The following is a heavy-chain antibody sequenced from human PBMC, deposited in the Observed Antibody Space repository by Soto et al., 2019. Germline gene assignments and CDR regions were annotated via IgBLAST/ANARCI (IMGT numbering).Heavy chain of an antibody. CDR1: GGSISSSSYY. CDR3: ARHMPFYGYNYYGMDV. D-gene: IGHD3-10*01. CDR2: IYYSGST. J-gene: IGHJ6*02. V-gene: IGHV4-39*01. Sequence: PSETLSLTCTVSGGSISSSSYYWGWIRQPPGKGLEWIGSIYYSGSTYYNPSLKSRVTISVDTSKNQFSLKLSSVTAADTAVYHCARHMPFYGYNYYGMDVWGQGTTVTVSS.